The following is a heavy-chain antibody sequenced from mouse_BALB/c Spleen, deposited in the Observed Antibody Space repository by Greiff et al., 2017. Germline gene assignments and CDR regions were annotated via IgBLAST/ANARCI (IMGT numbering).Heavy chain of an antibody. CDR3: ARDSAMITP. Sequence: EVMLVESGGGLVQPGGSLKLSCAASGFTFSSYGMSWVRQTPDKRLELVATINSNGGSTYYPDSVKGRFTISRDNAKNTLYLQMSSLKSEDTAMYYCARDSAMITPWGQGTLVTVSA. CDR2: INSNGGST. CDR1: GFTFSSYG. D-gene: IGHD2-4*01. J-gene: IGHJ3*01. V-gene: IGHV5-6-3*01.